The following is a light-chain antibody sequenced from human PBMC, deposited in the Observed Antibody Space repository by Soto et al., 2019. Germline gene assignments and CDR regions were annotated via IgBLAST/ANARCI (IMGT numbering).Light chain of an antibody. CDR2: DAS. V-gene: IGKV3-11*01. Sequence: EIALTQSPATLSLSPGEGATLSCRASLSVSSYLAWYQQKPGQAPRLLIYDASNRATGIPARFSGSGSGTDFTLTISSLEPEDFAVYYCQQRSNWPVTFGLGTKV. J-gene: IGKJ1*01. CDR1: LSVSSY. CDR3: QQRSNWPVT.